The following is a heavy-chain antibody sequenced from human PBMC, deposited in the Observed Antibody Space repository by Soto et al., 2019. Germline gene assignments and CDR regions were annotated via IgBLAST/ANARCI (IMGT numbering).Heavy chain of an antibody. CDR1: GYSFTSYW. CDR2: IYPGDSDT. Sequence: GESLKISCKGSGYSFTSYWIGWVRQMPGKGLEWMGIIYPGDSDTRYSPSFQGQVTISADKSISTAYLQWSSLKASDTAMYYCAILPRGSHGPGRNNWFDPWGQGTLVTVSS. CDR3: AILPRGSHGPGRNNWFDP. V-gene: IGHV5-51*01. D-gene: IGHD1-1*01. J-gene: IGHJ5*02.